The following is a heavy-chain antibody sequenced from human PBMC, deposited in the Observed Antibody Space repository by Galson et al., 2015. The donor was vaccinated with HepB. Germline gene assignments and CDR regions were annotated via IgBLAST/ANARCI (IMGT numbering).Heavy chain of an antibody. Sequence: ALVKPTQTLTLTCTFSGFSLSTSGMCVSWIRQPPGKALEWLARIDWDDDKYYSTSLKTRLTISKDTSKNQVVLTMTNMDPVDTATYYCARMYLGGYSYDLDIWGQGTMVTVSS. D-gene: IGHD5-18*01. CDR1: GFSLSTSGMC. V-gene: IGHV2-70*11. CDR3: ARMYLGGYSYDLDI. CDR2: IDWDDDK. J-gene: IGHJ3*02.